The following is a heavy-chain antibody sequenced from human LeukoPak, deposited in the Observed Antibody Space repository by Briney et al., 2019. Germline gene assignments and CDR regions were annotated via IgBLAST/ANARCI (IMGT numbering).Heavy chain of an antibody. D-gene: IGHD3-10*01. CDR3: ARVDITMVRGVTTFDP. V-gene: IGHV4-59*01. J-gene: IGHJ5*02. CDR1: GGSISSYY. Sequence: SESLSLTCTVSGGSISSYYWSWIRQPPGKGLEWIGYIYYSGSTNYNPSLKSRVTISVDTSKNQFSLKLSSVTAADTAVYYCARVDITMVRGVTTFDPWGQGNLVTVSS. CDR2: IYYSGST.